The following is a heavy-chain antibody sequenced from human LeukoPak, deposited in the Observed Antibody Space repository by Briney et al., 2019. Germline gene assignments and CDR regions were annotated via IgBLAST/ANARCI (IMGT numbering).Heavy chain of an antibody. CDR1: GFTFSSYG. V-gene: IGHV3-30*18. J-gene: IGHJ4*02. Sequence: GGSLRLSCAASGFTFSSYGMHWVRQAPGKGLEWVAVISYDGSNKYYADSVKGRFTISRDNPKNTLYLQMNSLRAEDTAVYYCAKAPRGCSSTSCYGIDYWGQGTLVTVSS. CDR3: AKAPRGCSSTSCYGIDY. D-gene: IGHD2-2*01. CDR2: ISYDGSNK.